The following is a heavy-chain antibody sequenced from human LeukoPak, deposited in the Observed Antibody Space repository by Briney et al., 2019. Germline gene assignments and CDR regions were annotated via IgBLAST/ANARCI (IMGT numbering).Heavy chain of an antibody. J-gene: IGHJ6*03. CDR3: ARLVTHYYYYMDV. CDR1: GYTFTSYG. CDR2: ISAYNGNT. D-gene: IGHD3-9*01. Sequence: PSVKVSCKASGYTFTSYGIGWVRQAPGQGLEWMGWISAYNGNTNYAQKLQGRVTMTTDTSTSTAYMELRSLRSDDTAVYYCARLVTHYYYYMDVWGKGTTVTISS. V-gene: IGHV1-18*01.